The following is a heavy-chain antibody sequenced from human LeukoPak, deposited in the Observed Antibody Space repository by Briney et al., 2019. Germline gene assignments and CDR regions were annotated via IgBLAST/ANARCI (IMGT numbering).Heavy chain of an antibody. D-gene: IGHD3-22*01. J-gene: IGHJ4*02. CDR2: IYYSGST. CDR3: ARGYYYDSSGYYYEIAYYFDY. CDR1: GDSISSTTYF. V-gene: IGHV4-39*01. Sequence: KPSETLSLTCTVSGDSISSTTYFWGWIRQPPGKGLEWVGTIYYSGSTYYNPSLKTRVTISVDTSKNQFSLRLSSVTAADTAVYYCARGYYYDSSGYYYEIAYYFDYWGQGTLVTVSS.